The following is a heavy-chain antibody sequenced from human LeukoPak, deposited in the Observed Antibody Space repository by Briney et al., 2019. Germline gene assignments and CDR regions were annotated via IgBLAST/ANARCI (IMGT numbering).Heavy chain of an antibody. J-gene: IGHJ4*02. D-gene: IGHD2-2*02. CDR3: TSGGDCRTTSCYSD. CDR1: GFTFNNAW. V-gene: IGHV3-15*01. Sequence: KPGGSLRLSCAASGFTFNNAWMSWVRQAPGKGLEWVGRIKSKTDGGTTDYAAPVKGRFTTSRDDSKNTLYLHMNSLKTEDTAVYYCTSGGDCRTTSCYSDWGQGTLVTVSS. CDR2: IKSKTDGGTT.